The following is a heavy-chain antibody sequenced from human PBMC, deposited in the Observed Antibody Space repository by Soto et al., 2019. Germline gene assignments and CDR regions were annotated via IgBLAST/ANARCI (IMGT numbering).Heavy chain of an antibody. CDR1: GFTFSSYS. V-gene: IGHV3-21*01. CDR2: ISSSSSSYI. J-gene: IGHJ4*02. Sequence: GGSLRLSCAASGFTFSSYSMNWVRQAPGKGLEWVSSISSSSSSYIYYADSVKGRFTISRDNAKNSLYLQMNSLRAEDTAVYYCAREGRPRNFDYWGQGTLVTVSS. CDR3: AREGRPRNFDY.